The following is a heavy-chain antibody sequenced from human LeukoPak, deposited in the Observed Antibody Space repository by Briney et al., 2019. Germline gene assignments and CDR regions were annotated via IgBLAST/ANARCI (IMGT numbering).Heavy chain of an antibody. D-gene: IGHD5-18*01. CDR2: ISYSTTSI. V-gene: IGHV3-21*01. Sequence: PGGSLRLSCAASGFTFRSYTMNWVRQAPGKGLEWISSISYSTTSIYYADSVKGRFTISRDNAKNSLYLQMNSLRAEDTAVYFCARGSEGYSYGGWFDPWGQGTLVTVSS. CDR1: GFTFRSYT. CDR3: ARGSEGYSYGGWFDP. J-gene: IGHJ5*02.